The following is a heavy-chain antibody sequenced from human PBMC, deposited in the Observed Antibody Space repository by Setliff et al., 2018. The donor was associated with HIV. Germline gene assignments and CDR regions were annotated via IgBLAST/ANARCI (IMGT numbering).Heavy chain of an antibody. J-gene: IGHJ4*02. V-gene: IGHV4-39*02. Sequence: LSLTCSVSGDSFSTSSYFWGWVRQSPGKGLEWIANIYYTGFTYCNPSLKSRVTISIDKPKSQFSLNLTSVTASDTAVYYCAREGRGDPSLATTRLDYWGQGKLVTVSS. CDR2: IYYTGFT. CDR3: AREGRGDPSLATTRLDY. CDR1: GDSFSTSSYF. D-gene: IGHD1-1*01.